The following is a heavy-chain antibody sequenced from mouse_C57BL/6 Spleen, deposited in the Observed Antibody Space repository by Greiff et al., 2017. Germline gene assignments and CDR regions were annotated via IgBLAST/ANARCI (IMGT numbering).Heavy chain of an antibody. Sequence: VQLQQSGPELVKPGASVKIPCKASGYTFTDYNMDWVKQSHGKSLEWIGDINPNNGGTIYNQKFKGKATLTVDKSSSTAYMELRSLTSEDTAVYYCARRGVITTVVAWYFDVWGTGTTVTVSS. V-gene: IGHV1-18*01. CDR2: INPNNGGT. CDR1: GYTFTDYN. J-gene: IGHJ1*03. CDR3: ARRGVITTVVAWYFDV. D-gene: IGHD1-1*01.